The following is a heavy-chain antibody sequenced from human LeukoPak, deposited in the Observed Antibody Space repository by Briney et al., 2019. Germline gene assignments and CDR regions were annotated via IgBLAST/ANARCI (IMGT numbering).Heavy chain of an antibody. CDR3: ARGYEGHSVYDE. D-gene: IGHD5/OR15-5a*01. CDR2: ISYSEIT. V-gene: IGHV4-39*07. CDR1: GDSFNSETYF. Sequence: PSETLSLTCTVSGDSFNSETYFWGWIRQPPGEGLEWIGIISYSEITYYNPSLKSRVTISQDTSKSQFSLKLNSVTAADTAVYFCARGYEGHSVYDEWGQGILVTVSS. J-gene: IGHJ4*02.